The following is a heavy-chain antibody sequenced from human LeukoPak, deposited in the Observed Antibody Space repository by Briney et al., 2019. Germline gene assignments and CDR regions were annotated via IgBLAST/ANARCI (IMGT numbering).Heavy chain of an antibody. D-gene: IGHD3-10*01. V-gene: IGHV4-4*02. J-gene: IGHJ4*02. Sequence: PSGTLSLTCAVSGPSISSNNWWWSWVRQPPGNGLESIGEIYHSGSTNYNPSLKSRVTISVDTSKNQFSLKLSSVTAADTAVYYCARDQNYYGSGRHFDYWGQGTLVTVSS. CDR1: GPSISSNNW. CDR3: ARDQNYYGSGRHFDY. CDR2: IYHSGST.